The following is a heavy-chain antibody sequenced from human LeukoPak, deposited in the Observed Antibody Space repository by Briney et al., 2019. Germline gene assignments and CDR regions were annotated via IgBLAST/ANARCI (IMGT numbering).Heavy chain of an antibody. D-gene: IGHD2-15*01. CDR1: GFTFSSYA. Sequence: GGSLRLSCAASGFTFSSYAMHWVRQAPGKGLEWVAVISYDGSNKYYADSVKGRFTTSRDNSKNTLYIQMNSLRAEDTGVYYCARDGEHVLAHDFWGQGTLVTVSS. CDR2: ISYDGSNK. CDR3: ARDGEHVLAHDF. V-gene: IGHV3-30*14. J-gene: IGHJ4*02.